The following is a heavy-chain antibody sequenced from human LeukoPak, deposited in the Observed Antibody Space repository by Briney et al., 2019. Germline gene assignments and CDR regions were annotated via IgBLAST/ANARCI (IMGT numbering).Heavy chain of an antibody. D-gene: IGHD1-26*01. CDR1: GFTFSTYW. CDR3: ARGGLRGATPDY. J-gene: IGHJ4*02. CDR2: SYSDGSST. V-gene: IGHV3-74*01. Sequence: PGGSLRLSCAASGFTFSTYWMHWVRQAPGKGLVWVSCSYSDGSSTSDADSVKGRFTISRDNAKNTLYLQMNSLRAEDTAVYYCARGGLRGATPDYWGQGTLVTVSS.